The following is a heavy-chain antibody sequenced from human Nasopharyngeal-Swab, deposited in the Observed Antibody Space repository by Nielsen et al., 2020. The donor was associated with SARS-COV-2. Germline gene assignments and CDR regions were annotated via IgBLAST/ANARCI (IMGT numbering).Heavy chain of an antibody. CDR2: FYYSGIT. V-gene: IGHV4-59*12. Sequence: SETLSLTCPVSGGSIISYSWSWFRQSPGQGLAWIGSFYYSGITNYNPSLKTRVTILIDTSKNQFSLKLNSVTDADTAVYYCAREVVGGLVDSWGQGTLVTVSS. CDR3: AREVVGGLVDS. CDR1: GGSIISYS. D-gene: IGHD1-26*01. J-gene: IGHJ4*02.